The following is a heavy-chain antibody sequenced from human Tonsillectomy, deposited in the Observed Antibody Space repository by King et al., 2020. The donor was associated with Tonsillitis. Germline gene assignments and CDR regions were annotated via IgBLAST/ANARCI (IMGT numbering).Heavy chain of an antibody. J-gene: IGHJ4*02. CDR3: ASTYYDFWSGYYRGYYFDY. Sequence: QLQESGPGLVKPSETLSLTCTVSGGSISSSSYYWGWIRQPPGKGLEWIGSIYYSGSTYYNPSLKSRVTISVDTSKNQFSLKLSSVTAADTAVYYCASTYYDFWSGYYRGYYFDYWGQGTLVTVSS. V-gene: IGHV4-39*01. CDR1: GGSISSSSYY. CDR2: IYYSGST. D-gene: IGHD3-3*01.